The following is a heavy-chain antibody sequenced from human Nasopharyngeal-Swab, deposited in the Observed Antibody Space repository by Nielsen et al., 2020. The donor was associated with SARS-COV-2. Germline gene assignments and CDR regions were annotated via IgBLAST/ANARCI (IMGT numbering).Heavy chain of an antibody. J-gene: IGHJ6*02. Sequence: SETLSLTCAVYGGSFSGYYWSWIRQPPGKGLDWIGEINHSGSIKYNPSLKSRVNISVDTSKNQFSLKVSSVTAADTAVYYCARGGYYCSSTSCYYYSGYYYGMDVWGQGTTVTVSS. D-gene: IGHD2-2*01. CDR2: INHSGSI. CDR3: ARGGYYCSSTSCYYYSGYYYGMDV. CDR1: GGSFSGYY. V-gene: IGHV4-34*01.